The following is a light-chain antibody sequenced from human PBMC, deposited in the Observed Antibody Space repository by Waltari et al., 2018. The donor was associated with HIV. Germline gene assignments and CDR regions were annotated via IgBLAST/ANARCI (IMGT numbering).Light chain of an antibody. CDR3: QAWDNSAAV. V-gene: IGLV3-1*01. CDR1: NLRHDS. CDR2: QYH. Sequence: SYELTQPPSVSVSPGQTAIITCSAANLRHDSAYLDPHRPCQSPVLVSYQYHNPPSARPERFSGSSSGNTATLTISGTQAMDEADYYCQAWDNSAAVFGTGTKLTVL. J-gene: IGLJ1*01.